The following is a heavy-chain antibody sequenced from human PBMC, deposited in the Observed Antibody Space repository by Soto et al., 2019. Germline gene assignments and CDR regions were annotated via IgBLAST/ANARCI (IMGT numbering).Heavy chain of an antibody. CDR3: ARGTGYDFWSGYYTGNFDY. D-gene: IGHD3-3*01. CDR2: INHSGST. CDR1: GGSFSGYY. J-gene: IGHJ4*02. V-gene: IGHV4-34*01. Sequence: SETLSLTCAVYGGSFSGYYWSWIRQPPGKGLEWIGEINHSGSTNYNPSLKSRVTISVDTSKNQFSLKLSSVTAADTAVYYCARGTGYDFWSGYYTGNFDYWGQGTLVTVSS.